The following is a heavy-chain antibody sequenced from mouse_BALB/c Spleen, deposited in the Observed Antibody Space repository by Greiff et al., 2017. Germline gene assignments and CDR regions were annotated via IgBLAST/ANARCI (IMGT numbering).Heavy chain of an antibody. CDR2: INPSSGYT. J-gene: IGHJ3*01. CDR1: GYTFTSYT. V-gene: IGHV1-4*02. CDR3: ARGAYGSSSWFAY. D-gene: IGHD1-1*01. Sequence: QVQLKQSAAELARPGASVKMSCKASGYTFTSYTMHWVKQRPGQGLEWIGYINPSSGYTEYNQKFKDKTTLTADKSSSTAYMQLSSLTSEDSAVYYCARGAYGSSSWFAYWGQGTLVTVSA.